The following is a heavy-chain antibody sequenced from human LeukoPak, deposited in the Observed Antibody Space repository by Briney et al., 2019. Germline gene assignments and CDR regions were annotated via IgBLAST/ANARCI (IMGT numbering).Heavy chain of an antibody. CDR1: GFTFSSYG. J-gene: IGHJ4*02. Sequence: GGSLRLSCAASGFTFSSYGMHWVRQAPGKGLEWVAVIWYDGSNKYYADSVKGRFTISRDNSKNTLYLQMNSLIAEDTAVYYCARDLYSSLSGGLDYWGQGTLVTVSS. CDR2: IWYDGSNK. CDR3: ARDLYSSLSGGLDY. D-gene: IGHD6-13*01. V-gene: IGHV3-33*01.